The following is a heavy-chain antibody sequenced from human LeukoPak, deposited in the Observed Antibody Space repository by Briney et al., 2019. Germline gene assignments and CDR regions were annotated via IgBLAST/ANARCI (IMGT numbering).Heavy chain of an antibody. J-gene: IGHJ4*02. CDR3: ARYQAAAAGTGIDY. D-gene: IGHD6-13*01. V-gene: IGHV1-2*02. Sequence: ASVKVSCKASGYTFTGYYTHWVRQAPGQGLEWMGWINPNSGGTNYAQKLQGRVTMTRDTSISTAYMELSRLRSDDTAVYYCARYQAAAAGTGIDYWGQGTLVTVSS. CDR1: GYTFTGYY. CDR2: INPNSGGT.